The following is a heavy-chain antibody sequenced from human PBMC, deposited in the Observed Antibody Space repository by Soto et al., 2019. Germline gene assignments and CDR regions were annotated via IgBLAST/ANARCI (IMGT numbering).Heavy chain of an antibody. V-gene: IGHV4-31*03. J-gene: IGHJ4*02. Sequence: QVQLRESGPGLVKPSQTLSLTCTVSGGSINSGGYYWNWIRQHPGKGLEWIGYLYYSGSTYYNPFLRSRVIISAXXXXXXXXLXXXXXTAAXTAVYFCARGYRQSGYSSSWVFDYWGQGTLVNVSS. CDR1: GGSINSGGYY. CDR3: ARGYRQSGYSSSWVFDY. D-gene: IGHD6-13*01. CDR2: LYYSGST.